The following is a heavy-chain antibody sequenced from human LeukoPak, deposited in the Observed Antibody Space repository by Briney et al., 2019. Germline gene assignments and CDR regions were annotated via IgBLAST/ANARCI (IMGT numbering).Heavy chain of an antibody. J-gene: IGHJ3*02. Sequence: EGSLRLSCAASGFTFDDYGMSWVRQAPGKGLEWVSGINWNGGSTGYADSVKGRFTISRDNAKNSLYLQVSSLRAEDTAWYYCARGQNYYGSGSQTFDIWGQGTMVTVSS. CDR1: GFTFDDYG. V-gene: IGHV3-20*04. CDR2: INWNGGST. D-gene: IGHD3-10*01. CDR3: ARGQNYYGSGSQTFDI.